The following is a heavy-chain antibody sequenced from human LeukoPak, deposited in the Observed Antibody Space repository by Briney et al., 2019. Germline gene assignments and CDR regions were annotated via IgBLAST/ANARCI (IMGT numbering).Heavy chain of an antibody. CDR3: AVGVRGSGSYQIWGHAFDI. V-gene: IGHV1-69*13. Sequence: ASVKVSCKASGGTFSSYDISWVRQAPGQGLEWMGGIMPMFGKTNYAQKFQGRVTITADESTSTAYMELSSLRSEDTAVYYCAVGVRGSGSYQIWGHAFDIWGQGTMVTVSS. CDR2: IMPMFGKT. CDR1: GGTFSSYD. D-gene: IGHD3-10*01. J-gene: IGHJ3*02.